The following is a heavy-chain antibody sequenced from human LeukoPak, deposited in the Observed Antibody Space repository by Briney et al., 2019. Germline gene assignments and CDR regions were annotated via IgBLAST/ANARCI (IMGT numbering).Heavy chain of an antibody. CDR2: FDPEDGET. CDR1: GYTLTELS. J-gene: IGHJ6*02. V-gene: IGHV1-24*01. CDR3: AAKIAARPNPYYYYGMDV. D-gene: IGHD6-6*01. Sequence: VASVKVSCKVSGYTLTELSMHWVRQAPGKGLEWMGGFDPEDGETIYAQKFQGRVTMTEDTSTDTAYMELSSLRSEDTAVYYCAAKIAARPNPYYYYGMDVWGQGTTVTVSS.